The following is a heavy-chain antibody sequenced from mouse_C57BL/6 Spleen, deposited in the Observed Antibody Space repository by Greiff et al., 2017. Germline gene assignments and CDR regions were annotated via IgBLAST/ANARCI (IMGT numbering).Heavy chain of an antibody. V-gene: IGHV5-4*03. Sequence: EVKLMESGGGLVKPGGSLKLSCAASGFTFSSYAMSWVRQTPEKRLEWVATISAGGSYTYYPDNVKGRFTISRDNAKNNLYLQMSHLKSEDTAMYYGARGGLYYYGSSYFDYWGQGTTLTVSS. J-gene: IGHJ2*01. CDR3: ARGGLYYYGSSYFDY. CDR1: GFTFSSYA. D-gene: IGHD1-1*01. CDR2: ISAGGSYT.